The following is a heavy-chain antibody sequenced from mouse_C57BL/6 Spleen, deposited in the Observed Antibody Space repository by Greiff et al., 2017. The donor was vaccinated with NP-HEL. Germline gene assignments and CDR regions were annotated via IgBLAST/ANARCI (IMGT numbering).Heavy chain of an antibody. Sequence: EVMLVESGEGLVKPGGSLKLSCAASGFTFSSYAMSWVRQTPEKRLEWVAYISSGGAYIYYADTVKGRFTISRDNARNTLYLQIISLKSEDTAMYYCTTSSGVFDYWGQGTTLTVSS. CDR2: ISSGGAYI. CDR3: TTSSGVFDY. CDR1: GFTFSSYA. D-gene: IGHD1-3*01. J-gene: IGHJ2*01. V-gene: IGHV5-9-1*02.